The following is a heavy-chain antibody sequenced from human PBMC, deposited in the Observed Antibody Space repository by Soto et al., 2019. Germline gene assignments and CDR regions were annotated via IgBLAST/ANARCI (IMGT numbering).Heavy chain of an antibody. CDR2: IYHSGST. J-gene: IGHJ4*02. D-gene: IGHD3-22*01. CDR3: ARSVGWLSPKYFDY. V-gene: IGHV4-30-2*01. CDR1: GGSISSGGYS. Sequence: QLQLQESGSGLVKPSQTLSLTCAVSGGSISSGGYSWSWIRQPPGKGLEWIGYIYHSGSTYYNPSLKSRVTKSVDRSKNQFSLKLSSVTAADTAVYYCARSVGWLSPKYFDYWGQGTLVTVSS.